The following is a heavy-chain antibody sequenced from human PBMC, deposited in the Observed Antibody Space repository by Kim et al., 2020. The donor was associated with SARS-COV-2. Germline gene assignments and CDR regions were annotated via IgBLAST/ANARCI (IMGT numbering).Heavy chain of an antibody. J-gene: IGHJ4*02. D-gene: IGHD2-2*02. V-gene: IGHV4-34*01. CDR1: GGSFSGYY. Sequence: SETLSLTCAVYGGSFSGYYWSWIRQPPGKGLEWIGEINHSGSTNYNPSLKSRVTISVDTSKNQFSLKLSSVTAADTAVYYCARGPLARKYQLPYGGKNYFDYWGQGTLVTVSS. CDR2: INHSGST. CDR3: ARGPLARKYQLPYGGKNYFDY.